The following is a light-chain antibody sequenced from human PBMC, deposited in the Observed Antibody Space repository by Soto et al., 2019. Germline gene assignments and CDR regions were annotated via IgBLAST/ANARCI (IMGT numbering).Light chain of an antibody. CDR2: AAS. CDR1: QNINTY. Sequence: DIQMTQSPSSLAASIGDGVTITCRASQNINTYLNWYQQKPGQAPKLRISAASILDSGVPSRFSGSGSGTDFTLTISGLQPEDFAPYYCQQNFSTLLISFGQGPRLEIK. V-gene: IGKV1-39*01. CDR3: QQNFSTLLIS. J-gene: IGKJ5*01.